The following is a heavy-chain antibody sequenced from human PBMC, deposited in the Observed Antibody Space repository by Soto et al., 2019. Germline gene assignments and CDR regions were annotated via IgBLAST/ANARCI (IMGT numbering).Heavy chain of an antibody. D-gene: IGHD3-10*01. CDR3: ARGTMVRGAQLSAFDI. J-gene: IGHJ3*02. Sequence: SVKVSFKASGGTFSSYAISWVRQAPGQGLEWMGGIIPIFGTANYAQKFQGRVTITADESTSTAYMELSSLRSEDTAVYYCARGTMVRGAQLSAFDIWGQGTMDTVSS. V-gene: IGHV1-69*13. CDR2: IIPIFGTA. CDR1: GGTFSSYA.